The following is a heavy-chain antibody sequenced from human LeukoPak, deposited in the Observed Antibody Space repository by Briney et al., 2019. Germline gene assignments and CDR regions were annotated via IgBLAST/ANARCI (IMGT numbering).Heavy chain of an antibody. V-gene: IGHV4-39*07. J-gene: IGHJ6*03. CDR1: GGSISSSSYY. CDR3: ARDGLGYCSSTSCYPRNSRYYYYMDV. CDR2: IYYSGST. D-gene: IGHD2-2*01. Sequence: SETLSLTCTVSGGSISSSSYYWGWIRQPPGKGLEWIGSIYYSGSTYYNPSLKSRVTISVDTSKNQFSLKLSSVTAADTAVYYCARDGLGYCSSTSCYPRNSRYYYYMDVWGKGTTVTVSS.